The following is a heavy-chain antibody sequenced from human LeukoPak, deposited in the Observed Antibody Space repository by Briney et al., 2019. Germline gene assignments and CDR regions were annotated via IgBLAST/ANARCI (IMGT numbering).Heavy chain of an antibody. Sequence: KPSETLSLTCTVSGGSISSSSYYWGWIHQPPGKGLEWIGSIYYSGSTYYNPSLKSRVTISVDTSKNQFSLKLSSVTAADTAVYYCARHPVVAATHNWFDPWGQGTLVTVSS. V-gene: IGHV4-39*01. D-gene: IGHD2-15*01. J-gene: IGHJ5*02. CDR3: ARHPVVAATHNWFDP. CDR1: GGSISSSSYY. CDR2: IYYSGST.